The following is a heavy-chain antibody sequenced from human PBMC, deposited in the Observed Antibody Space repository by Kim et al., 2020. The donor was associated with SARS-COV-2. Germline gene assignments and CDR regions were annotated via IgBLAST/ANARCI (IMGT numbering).Heavy chain of an antibody. D-gene: IGHD3-22*01. J-gene: IGHJ1*01. Sequence: MKGRFTISRDNAKNILYLQMNSLRPEDTAMYYCARAGDYDTSGYYGFFQHWGQGARVTVSS. V-gene: IGHV3-74*01. CDR3: ARAGDYDTSGYYGFFQH.